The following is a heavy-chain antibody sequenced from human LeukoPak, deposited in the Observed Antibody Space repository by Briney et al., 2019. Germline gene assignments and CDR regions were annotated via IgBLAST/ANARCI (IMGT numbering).Heavy chain of an antibody. CDR3: ARDLYYYGSGMDY. V-gene: IGHV4-61*01. Sequence: SETLSLTCTVSGGSISSSSYYWSWIRQPPGKGLEWIGYIYYSGSTNYNPSLKSRVTISVDTSKNQFSLKLSSVTAADTAVYYCARDLYYYGSGMDYWGQGTLVTVSS. J-gene: IGHJ4*02. CDR2: IYYSGST. D-gene: IGHD3-10*01. CDR1: GGSISSSSYY.